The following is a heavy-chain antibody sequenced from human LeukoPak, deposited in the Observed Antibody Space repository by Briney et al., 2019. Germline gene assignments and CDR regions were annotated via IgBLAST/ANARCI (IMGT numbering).Heavy chain of an antibody. V-gene: IGHV3-66*01. CDR3: ARDVGFIVGATPGAFDI. Sequence: QPGGSLRLSCAASGFTVSSNYMSWVRQAPGKGLEWVSVIYSGGNTYYADSVKGRFTISRDNTKNTVYLQMNSLRADDTAVYYCARDVGFIVGATPGAFDIWGQGTMVTVSS. CDR2: IYSGGNT. J-gene: IGHJ3*02. CDR1: GFTVSSNY. D-gene: IGHD1-26*01.